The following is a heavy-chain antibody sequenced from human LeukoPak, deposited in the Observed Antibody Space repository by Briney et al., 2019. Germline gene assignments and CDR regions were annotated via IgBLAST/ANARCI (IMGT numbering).Heavy chain of an antibody. CDR1: GFTFSSYA. D-gene: IGHD3-22*01. CDR3: ARVAYDSSGSVDY. J-gene: IGHJ4*02. V-gene: IGHV3-30-3*01. CDR2: ISYDGSNK. Sequence: GRSLRLSCAASGFTFSSYAMQWVRQAPGRGMEWVAVISYDGSNKYYADSVKGRFTISRDNSKNTLYLQMNSLRAEDTAVYYCARVAYDSSGSVDYWGQGTLVTVSS.